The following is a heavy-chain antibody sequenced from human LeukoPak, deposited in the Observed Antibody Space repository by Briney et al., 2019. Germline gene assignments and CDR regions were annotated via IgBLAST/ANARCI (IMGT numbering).Heavy chain of an antibody. J-gene: IGHJ3*02. Sequence: ASVKVSCKASGYTFTSYGISWVRQAPGQGLEWMGWISAYNGNTNYAQKLQGRVTMTTDPSTNTAYMDLRSLRSDDTAVYYCATWGLHFDIWGQGTMVTVAS. CDR2: ISAYNGNT. CDR3: ATWGLHFDI. D-gene: IGHD3-16*01. V-gene: IGHV1-18*01. CDR1: GYTFTSYG.